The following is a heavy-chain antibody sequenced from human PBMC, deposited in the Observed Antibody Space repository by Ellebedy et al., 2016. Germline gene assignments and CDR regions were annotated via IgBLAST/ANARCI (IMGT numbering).Heavy chain of an antibody. D-gene: IGHD2-21*01. CDR2: IWYDGSNK. Sequence: GESLKISXAASGFTFSNYGMHWVRQPPGKGLEWVAVIWYDGSNKYYEASVKGRFTISRDNSKNTLYLQMNSLRGDDTAVYYCARSVVVIATNWFDPWGQGTLVTVSS. J-gene: IGHJ5*02. CDR3: ARSVVVIATNWFDP. CDR1: GFTFSNYG. V-gene: IGHV3-33*01.